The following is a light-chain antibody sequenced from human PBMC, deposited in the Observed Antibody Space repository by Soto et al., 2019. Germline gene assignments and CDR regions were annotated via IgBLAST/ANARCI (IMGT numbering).Light chain of an antibody. CDR3: QQYNNWS. J-gene: IGKJ5*01. CDR2: AAS. CDR1: QSVSSS. Sequence: EIVLTQSPGTLSLSQGERATLSCRASQSVSSSYLAWYQQKPGQAPRLLIYAASTRATGIPARFSGSGSGTEFTLTISSLQSEDFAVYYCQQYNNWSFGQGTRLEIK. V-gene: IGKV3-15*01.